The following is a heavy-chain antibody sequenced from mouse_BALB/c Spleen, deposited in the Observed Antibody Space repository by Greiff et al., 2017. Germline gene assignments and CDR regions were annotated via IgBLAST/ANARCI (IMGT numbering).Heavy chain of an antibody. D-gene: IGHD2-1*01. J-gene: IGHJ2*01. V-gene: IGHV3-2*02. Sequence: EVQGVESGPGLVKPSQSLSLTCTVTGYSITSDYAWNWIRQFPGNKLEWMGYISYSGSTSYNPSLKSRISITRDTSKNQFFLQLNSVTTEDTATYYCARGGNYVGYFDYWGQGTTLTVSS. CDR1: GYSITSDYA. CDR2: ISYSGST. CDR3: ARGGNYVGYFDY.